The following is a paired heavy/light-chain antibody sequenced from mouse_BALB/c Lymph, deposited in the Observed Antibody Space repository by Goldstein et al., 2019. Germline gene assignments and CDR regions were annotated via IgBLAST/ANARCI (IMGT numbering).Heavy chain of an antibody. CDR1: GDSITSGY. CDR3: ARGGRYFDV. CDR2: ISYSGST. V-gene: IGHV3-8*02. J-gene: IGHJ1*01. Sequence: EVQLQESGPSLVKPSQTLSLTCSVTGDSITSGYWNWIRKFPGNKLEYMGYISYSGSTYYNPSLKSRISITRDTSKNQYYLQLNSVTTEDTATYYCARGGRYFDVWGAGTTVTVSS.
Light chain of an antibody. CDR2: LAS. Sequence: DIVLTQSPASLAVSLGQRATISCRASKSVSTSGYSYMHWYQQKPGQPPKLLIYLASNLESGVPARFSGSGSGTDFTLNIHPVEEEDAATYYCQHSRELPFTFGSGTKLEIK. J-gene: IGKJ4*01. V-gene: IGKV3-12*01. CDR3: QHSRELPFT. CDR1: KSVSTSGYSY.